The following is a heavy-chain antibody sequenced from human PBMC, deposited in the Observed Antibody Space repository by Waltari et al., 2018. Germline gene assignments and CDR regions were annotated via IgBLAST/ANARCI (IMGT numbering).Heavy chain of an antibody. CDR2: IYSGGST. Sequence: EVQLVESGGVLIQPGGSLRLSCAVSGVLVSNHYMSWVRQAPGKGLEWVSVIYSGGSTYYADSVKGRFTISRDSSENTVYLQMSSLRAEDTALYYCARLDFWTGSYYWGQGTLVTVSS. CDR1: GVLVSNHY. V-gene: IGHV3-53*01. CDR3: ARLDFWTGSYY. J-gene: IGHJ4*02. D-gene: IGHD3-3*01.